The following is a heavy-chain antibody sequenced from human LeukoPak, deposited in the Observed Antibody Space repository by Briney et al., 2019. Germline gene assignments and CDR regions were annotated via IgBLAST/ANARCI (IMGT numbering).Heavy chain of an antibody. CDR1: GYTFTGYY. D-gene: IGHD1-7*01. V-gene: IGHV1-2*02. Sequence: ASVKVSCKASGYTFTGYYMHWVRQAPGQGLEWMGWINPNSGGTDYAQKFQGRVTMTRDTSISTAYMELSRLRSDDTAVYYCASMTGTTEWFDPWGQGTLVTVSS. CDR3: ASMTGTTEWFDP. CDR2: INPNSGGT. J-gene: IGHJ5*02.